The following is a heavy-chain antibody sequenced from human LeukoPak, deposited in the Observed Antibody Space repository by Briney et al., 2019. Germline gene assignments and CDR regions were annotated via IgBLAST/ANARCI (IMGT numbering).Heavy chain of an antibody. CDR3: ARDNMVRGVFHYYYYYYMDV. CDR1: GFTFSDYY. D-gene: IGHD3-10*01. CDR2: ISSSGSTI. J-gene: IGHJ6*03. V-gene: IGHV3-11*01. Sequence: GGSLRLSCAASGFTFSDYYMSWIRQAPGKGLEWVSYISSSGSTIYYADSVKGRFTISRDNAKNSLYLQMNSLRAEDTAVYYCARDNMVRGVFHYYYYYYMDVWGKGTTVTISS.